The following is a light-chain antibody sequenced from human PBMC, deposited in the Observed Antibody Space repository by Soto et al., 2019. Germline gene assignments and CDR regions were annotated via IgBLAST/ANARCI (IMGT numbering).Light chain of an antibody. CDR2: WAS. CDR1: RSVLYTSNNKNY. V-gene: IGKV4-1*01. Sequence: DIVMTQSPASLAVSLGERATINCKSSRSVLYTSNNKNYLAWYQRKPGQPPKVLIYWASTRESGVPDRFSGSGSGTEFTLTISRLQAEDVAVYYCQQYYTFPLTFGGGTKVEIK. J-gene: IGKJ4*01. CDR3: QQYYTFPLT.